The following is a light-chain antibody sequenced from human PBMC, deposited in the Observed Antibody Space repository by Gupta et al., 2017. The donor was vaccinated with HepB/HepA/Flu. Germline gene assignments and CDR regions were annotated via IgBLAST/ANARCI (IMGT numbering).Light chain of an antibody. CDR1: QSVSSTY. Sequence: EIVLTQSPGTLSLSPGERATLSCRASQSVSSTYLAWHQQKPGQAPRLLIYGASSRATGIPDRFSCSGSGTDFTLTISRLEPEDFAVYYCQQYGGSFGQGTKLEIK. CDR2: GAS. J-gene: IGKJ2*04. CDR3: QQYGGS. V-gene: IGKV3-20*01.